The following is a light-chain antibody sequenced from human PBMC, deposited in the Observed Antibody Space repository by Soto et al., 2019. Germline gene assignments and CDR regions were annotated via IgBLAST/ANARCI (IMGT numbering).Light chain of an antibody. CDR3: HHHKSYSQS. CDR2: GAS. Sequence: DIQLTQYPPTLSASVGDRVTITCRASQSIRYYLAWYQQMPGKAPKLLIYGASSLQRAVPSRFSGRGFATEFTLTISSLQPDDFRTYYCHHHKSYSQSFGHGTKVEIK. CDR1: QSIRYY. J-gene: IGKJ1*01. V-gene: IGKV1-5*01.